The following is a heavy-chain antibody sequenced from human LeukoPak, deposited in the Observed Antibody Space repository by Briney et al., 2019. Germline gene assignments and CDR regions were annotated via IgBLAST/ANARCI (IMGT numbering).Heavy chain of an antibody. Sequence: SGTLSLTCTVSGGSISSSSYYWGWIRQPPGKGLEWIGSIYYSGSTYYNPSLKSRVTISVDTSKNQFSLKLSSVTAADTAVYYCARKGDSIAARPFDYWGQGTLVTVSS. CDR1: GGSISSSSYY. D-gene: IGHD6-6*01. V-gene: IGHV4-39*01. CDR3: ARKGDSIAARPFDY. J-gene: IGHJ4*02. CDR2: IYYSGST.